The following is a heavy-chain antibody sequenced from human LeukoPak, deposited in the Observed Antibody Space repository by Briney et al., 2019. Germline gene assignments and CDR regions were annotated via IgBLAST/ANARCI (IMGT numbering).Heavy chain of an antibody. Sequence: SVKVPCKASGGTFSSYAISWVRQAPGQGLEWMGGIIPIFGTANYAQKFQGRVTITTNESTSTAYMELSSLRSEDTAVYYCARARGRRWELLGPFDYWGQGTLVTVSS. CDR1: GGTFSSYA. J-gene: IGHJ4*02. CDR2: IIPIFGTA. V-gene: IGHV1-69*05. D-gene: IGHD1-26*01. CDR3: ARARGRRWELLGPFDY.